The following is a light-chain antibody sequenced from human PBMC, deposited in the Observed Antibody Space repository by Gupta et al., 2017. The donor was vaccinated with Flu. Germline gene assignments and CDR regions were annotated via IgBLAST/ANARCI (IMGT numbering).Light chain of an antibody. CDR2: DAS. CDR1: QSVGTY. V-gene: IGKV3-11*02. CDR3: QKRSNWPPYT. J-gene: IGKJ2*01. Sequence: EFVLTQSPATLPLSPGERATLSCSASQSVGTYLACYQQKPGQTPRLLIYDASNSATGIPARLSGSGSGRDFTLTISSLVPEDFAGYYCQKRSNWPPYTFGQGTRLEI.